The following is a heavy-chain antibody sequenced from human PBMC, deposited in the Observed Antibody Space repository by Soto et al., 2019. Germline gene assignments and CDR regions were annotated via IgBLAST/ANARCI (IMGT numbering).Heavy chain of an antibody. J-gene: IGHJ4*02. V-gene: IGHV3-74*03. CDR3: ARDLGGPDY. CDR1: GFSLSPYW. CDR2: LSSDGFGA. Sequence: PGGSLRLSCAASGFSLSPYWMHWVRQVPGRGLEWVARLSSDGFGAAYADSVEGRFFISRDIARNTLSLQMNSLRADDTAVYYCARDLGGPDYWGRGTSVTVSS. D-gene: IGHD3-16*01.